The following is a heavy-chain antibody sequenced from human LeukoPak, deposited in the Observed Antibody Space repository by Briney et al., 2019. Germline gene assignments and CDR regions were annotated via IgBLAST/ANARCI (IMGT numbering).Heavy chain of an antibody. D-gene: IGHD6-13*01. V-gene: IGHV3-66*01. J-gene: IGHJ4*02. CDR3: AREGIAAAGNFDC. CDR1: GFTVSSNY. Sequence: GRSLRLSCAAPGFTVSSNYMNWVRQAPGKGLEWVSVIYTGGSTYYADSVKGRFTISRDNSKNTLYLQMNSLRVEDTAVYYCAREGIAAAGNFDCWGQGTPVTVSS. CDR2: IYTGGST.